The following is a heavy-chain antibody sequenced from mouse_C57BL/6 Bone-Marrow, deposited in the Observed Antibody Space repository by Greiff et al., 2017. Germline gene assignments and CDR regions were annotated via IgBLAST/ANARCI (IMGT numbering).Heavy chain of an antibody. D-gene: IGHD1-2*01. Sequence: VQLQQPGAELVMPGASVKLSCKASGYTFTSYWMHWVKQRPGQGLEWIGEIDPSDSYTNYNQKFKGKSTLTVDKSSSTAYMQLSSLTSEDSAVDYCARSANFYWYFDVWGTGTTVTVSS. CDR3: ARSANFYWYFDV. CDR2: IDPSDSYT. V-gene: IGHV1-69*01. J-gene: IGHJ1*03. CDR1: GYTFTSYW.